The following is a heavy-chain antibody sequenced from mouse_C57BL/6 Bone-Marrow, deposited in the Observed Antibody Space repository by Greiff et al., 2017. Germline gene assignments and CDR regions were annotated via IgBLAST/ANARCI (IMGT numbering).Heavy chain of an antibody. CDR3: ARNPSYDYDSDYFDY. Sequence: VQLQQSGPVLVKPGPSVKISCQASGFTFTDYYMHWVKQSHGKSLEWIGLVYPYNGGTSYNQKFKGKATLTVDTSSSTAYMGLNSLTSEDSAVYYCARNPSYDYDSDYFDYWGQGTTRTVSS. D-gene: IGHD2-4*01. J-gene: IGHJ2*01. CDR2: VYPYNGGT. CDR1: GFTFTDYY. V-gene: IGHV1-36*01.